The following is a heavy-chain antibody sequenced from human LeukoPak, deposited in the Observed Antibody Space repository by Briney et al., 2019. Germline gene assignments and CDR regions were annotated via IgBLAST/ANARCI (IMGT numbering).Heavy chain of an antibody. Sequence: SETLSLTCAVYGGSFSGFYWSWIRQPPGKGLEWIGEINHSGSTNYNPSLKSRVTISVDTSKNQFSLKLSSVTAADTAVYYCARDRPGGSSLDYWGQGTLVTVSS. D-gene: IGHD6-13*01. CDR3: ARDRPGGSSLDY. J-gene: IGHJ4*02. CDR1: GGSFSGFY. V-gene: IGHV4-34*01. CDR2: INHSGST.